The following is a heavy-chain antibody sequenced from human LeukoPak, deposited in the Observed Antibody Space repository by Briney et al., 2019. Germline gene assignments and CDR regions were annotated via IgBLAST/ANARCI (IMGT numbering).Heavy chain of an antibody. D-gene: IGHD2-21*01. CDR2: ISYDGSHK. Sequence: PGGSLRLSCAASGFTFSSYSMHWVRHAPGKGLEWVAVISYDGSHKYYADSVKSRFTISRDNSKNTVYLQMTTLTTEDTAIFYCARDPNRLADNGGDYLVYWGQGTLVTVSS. J-gene: IGHJ4*02. CDR3: ARDPNRLADNGGDYLVY. CDR1: GFTFSSYS. V-gene: IGHV3-30*04.